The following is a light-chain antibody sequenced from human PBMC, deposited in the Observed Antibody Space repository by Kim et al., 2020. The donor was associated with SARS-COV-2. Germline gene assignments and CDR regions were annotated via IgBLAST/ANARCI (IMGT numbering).Light chain of an antibody. V-gene: IGKV1-5*03. CDR3: HQYNRYSLT. J-gene: IGKJ1*01. CDR1: QSVSTW. CDR2: KSS. Sequence: SASVGDRVTITCRASQSVSTWLAWYQQKPGKAPKLLIFKSSTLQSGVPSRFSGSGSGTEFTLTISSLQPDDFATYYCHQYNRYSLTFGQGTKLEI.